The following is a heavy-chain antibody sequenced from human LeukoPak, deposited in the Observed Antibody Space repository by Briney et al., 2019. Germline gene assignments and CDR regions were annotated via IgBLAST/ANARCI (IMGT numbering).Heavy chain of an antibody. CDR3: ARDSGTSGEVKFDP. Sequence: SETLSLTCTVSGGSVNSYYLSWIRQPAGKTLEWIGRIYDGGSTNYNPSLKSRVTMSVDTSKNQISLKLKSVTAADTAVYYCARDSGTSGEVKFDPWGQGSLVTVSS. J-gene: IGHJ5*02. V-gene: IGHV4-4*07. CDR1: GGSVNSYY. CDR2: IYDGGST. D-gene: IGHD3-10*01.